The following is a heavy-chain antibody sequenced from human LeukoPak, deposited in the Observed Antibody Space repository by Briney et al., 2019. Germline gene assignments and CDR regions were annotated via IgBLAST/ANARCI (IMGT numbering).Heavy chain of an antibody. D-gene: IGHD6-19*01. Sequence: ASVKVSCKASGSTFTSYGISWVRQAPGQGLEWMGWISAYNGNTNYAQKLQGRVTMSTDTSTSTAYMELRSLRSDDTAVYYCARDLDRYSRGWYVGYRGQGTLVTVSS. CDR2: ISAYNGNT. V-gene: IGHV1-18*01. CDR1: GSTFTSYG. J-gene: IGHJ4*02. CDR3: ARDLDRYSRGWYVGY.